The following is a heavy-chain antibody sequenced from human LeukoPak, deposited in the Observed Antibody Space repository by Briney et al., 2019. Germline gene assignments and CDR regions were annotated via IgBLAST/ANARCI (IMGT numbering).Heavy chain of an antibody. CDR1: GLTSSSYW. V-gene: IGHV3-74*01. CDR2: INSDGSTT. Sequence: GGSLRLSCAASGLTSSSYWMHWVRQAPGKGLVWVSRINSDGSTTNYADSVKGRFTISRDNAKNTLYLQMNSLRPEDTAVYYCARDRASDTAKPFDYWGQGTLVTVSS. CDR3: ARDRASDTAKPFDY. J-gene: IGHJ4*02. D-gene: IGHD5-18*01.